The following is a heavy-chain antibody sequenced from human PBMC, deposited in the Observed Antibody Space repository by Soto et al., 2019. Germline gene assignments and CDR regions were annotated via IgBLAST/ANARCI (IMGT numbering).Heavy chain of an antibody. Sequence: EGFLRISCAAFGVTVSSYDMSGVRQAPGKGLEWVSAISGSGGSTYYADSVKGRFTISRDNSKNTLYLQMNSLRAEDTAVYYCAKAAAAGLHLDFWGQGTLVTVSS. CDR2: ISGSGGST. V-gene: IGHV3-23*01. CDR1: GVTVSSYD. CDR3: AKAAAAGLHLDF. J-gene: IGHJ4*02. D-gene: IGHD6-13*01.